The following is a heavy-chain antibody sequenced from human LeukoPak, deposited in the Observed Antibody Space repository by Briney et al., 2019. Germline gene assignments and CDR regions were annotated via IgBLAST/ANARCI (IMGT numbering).Heavy chain of an antibody. D-gene: IGHD3-3*01. CDR3: ARDLGVTIFGLSNGMDV. J-gene: IGHJ6*02. CDR2: IYTSGST. V-gene: IGHV4-4*07. Sequence: PSETLSLTCTVSGGSISSYYWSCIRQPAGKGLEWIGRIYTSGSTNYNPSLKSRGARSVDTSKNQFSLKLSSVTDADTAVYYCARDLGVTIFGLSNGMDVWGQGTTVTVSS. CDR1: GGSISSYY.